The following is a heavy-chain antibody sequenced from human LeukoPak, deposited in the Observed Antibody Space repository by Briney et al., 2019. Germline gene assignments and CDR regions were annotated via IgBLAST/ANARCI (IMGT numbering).Heavy chain of an antibody. D-gene: IGHD3-10*01. CDR1: GFMFSTYW. CDR2: IKQDGSEK. Sequence: GGSLRLSCAASGFMFSTYWMSWVRQAPGGGLEWVAYIKQDGSEKYYVDSVKGRFTTSRDNAKSSLFLQMDSLRAEDTAMYYCATGRMVRGVTYFDYWGPGTLVTVSS. CDR3: ATGRMVRGVTYFDY. V-gene: IGHV3-7*01. J-gene: IGHJ4*02.